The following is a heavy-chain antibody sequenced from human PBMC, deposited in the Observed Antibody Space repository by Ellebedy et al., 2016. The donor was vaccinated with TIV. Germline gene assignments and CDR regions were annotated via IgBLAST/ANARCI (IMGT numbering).Heavy chain of an antibody. V-gene: IGHV3-48*04. D-gene: IGHD7-27*01. CDR3: ARDMGWGNERINDAFDI. CDR1: GFPFTTYS. CDR2: VSHSSITI. Sequence: GGSLRLSCAASGFPFTTYSMNRVRQAPGKGLEWISYVSHSSITIEYADSVKGRFTVSRDNSKNSLYLQMNSLRVEDTALYYCARDMGWGNERINDAFDIWGQGTTVTVSS. J-gene: IGHJ3*02.